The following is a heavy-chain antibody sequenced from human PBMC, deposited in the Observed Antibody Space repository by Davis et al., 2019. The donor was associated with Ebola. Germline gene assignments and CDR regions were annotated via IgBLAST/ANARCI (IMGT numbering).Heavy chain of an antibody. V-gene: IGHV3-30*03. CDR3: ARGTFYGDYPKGYYRMDV. CDR2: ISYGGSNE. D-gene: IGHD4-17*01. CDR1: GFTLSSYA. Sequence: PGGSLRLSCAASGFTLSSYAIHWVRQAPGKGLEGVAVISYGGSNEYYADSVKGRFTISGDNSKRTLYLQMNSLRVEDTAVYYCARGTFYGDYPKGYYRMDVWGKGTTVTVSS. J-gene: IGHJ6*04.